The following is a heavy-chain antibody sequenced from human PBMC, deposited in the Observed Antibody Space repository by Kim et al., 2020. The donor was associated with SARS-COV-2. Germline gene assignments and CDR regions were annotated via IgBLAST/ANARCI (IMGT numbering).Heavy chain of an antibody. V-gene: IGHV3-33*01. Sequence: GGSLRLSCAASGFTFSSYGMHWVRQAPGKGLEWVAVIWYDGSNKYYADSVKGRFTISRDNSKNTLYLQMNSLRAEDTAVYYCARSGTFIAARPLDYWGQGTLVTVSS. CDR3: ARSGTFIAARPLDY. J-gene: IGHJ4*02. CDR2: IWYDGSNK. CDR1: GFTFSSYG. D-gene: IGHD6-6*01.